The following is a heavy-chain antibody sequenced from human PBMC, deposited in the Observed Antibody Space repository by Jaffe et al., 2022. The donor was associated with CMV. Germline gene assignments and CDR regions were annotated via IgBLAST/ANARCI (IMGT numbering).Heavy chain of an antibody. CDR3: AKDLAVRGYSYGLGPFDY. CDR1: GFTFSSYA. J-gene: IGHJ4*02. V-gene: IGHV3-23*01. D-gene: IGHD5-18*01. Sequence: EVQLLESGGGLVQPGGSLRLSCAASGFTFSSYAMSWVRQAPGKGLEWVSAISGSGGSTYYADSVKGRFTISRDNSKNTLYLQMNSLRAEDTAVYYCAKDLAVRGYSYGLGPFDYWGQGTLVTVSS. CDR2: ISGSGGST.